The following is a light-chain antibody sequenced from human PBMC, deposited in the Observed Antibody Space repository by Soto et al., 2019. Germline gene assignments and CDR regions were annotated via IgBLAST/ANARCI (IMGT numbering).Light chain of an antibody. CDR3: QQYGTFPGT. CDR2: DAS. J-gene: IGKJ1*01. V-gene: IGKV1-5*01. CDR1: QSISSW. Sequence: DIRMTQSPCTLSSSVGDRVTITCRASQSISSWLAWYQQKPGKAPNLLIYDASSLESGVPSRFSGSGSGTEFTLTIASLQPDDFATYYCQQYGTFPGTFGPGTKVDIK.